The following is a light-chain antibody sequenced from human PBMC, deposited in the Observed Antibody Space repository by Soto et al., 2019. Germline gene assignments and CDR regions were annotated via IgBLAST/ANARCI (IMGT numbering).Light chain of an antibody. CDR2: EVT. J-gene: IGLJ3*02. V-gene: IGLV2-8*01. Sequence: QSALTQPPSASGSPGQSVTISCTGTSSDVGGYNFVSWYQQHPGKAPKLVIYEVTKRPSVVPDRFSGSKSGNTASLTVSGLLPEDEADYYCGTWDSDLSAEVFGGGTKVTVL. CDR1: SSDVGGYNF. CDR3: GTWDSDLSAEV.